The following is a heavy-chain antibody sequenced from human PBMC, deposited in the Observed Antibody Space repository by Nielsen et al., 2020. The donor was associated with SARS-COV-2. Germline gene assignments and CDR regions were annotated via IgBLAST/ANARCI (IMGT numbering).Heavy chain of an antibody. Sequence: GESLKISCAASGFTFSSYAMSWVRQAPGKGLEWVSAISGSGGSTYYADSVKGRFTISRDNSKNTLYLQMNSLRAEDTAVYYCARVDYGDVNWYFDLWGRGTLVTVSS. J-gene: IGHJ2*01. CDR2: ISGSGGST. CDR3: ARVDYGDVNWYFDL. D-gene: IGHD4-17*01. V-gene: IGHV3-23*01. CDR1: GFTFSSYA.